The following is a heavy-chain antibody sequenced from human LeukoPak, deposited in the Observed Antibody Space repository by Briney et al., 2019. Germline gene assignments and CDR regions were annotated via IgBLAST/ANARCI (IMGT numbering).Heavy chain of an antibody. V-gene: IGHV1-8*03. CDR3: ARAGDWGGPYYFDY. CDR2: MNPNSGNT. Sequence: ASVKVSCKASGYTFTSYDINWVRQATGQGLEWMGWMNPNSGNTGYAQKFQGRVTITADKSTSTAYMELSSLRSEDTAVYYCARAGDWGGPYYFDYWGQGTLVTVSS. CDR1: GYTFTSYD. J-gene: IGHJ4*02. D-gene: IGHD3/OR15-3a*01.